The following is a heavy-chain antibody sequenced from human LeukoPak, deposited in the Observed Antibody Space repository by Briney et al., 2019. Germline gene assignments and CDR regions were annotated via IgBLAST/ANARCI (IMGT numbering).Heavy chain of an antibody. Sequence: ASVKVSCKASGYTFTGYYMHWVRQAPGQGLEWMGWINPNSGGTNYAQKFQGRVTMTRDTSISTAYMELSRLRSDDTAVYYCARDLPTAYYYYYYGMDVSGQGTTVTVSS. V-gene: IGHV1-2*02. CDR1: GYTFTGYY. CDR2: INPNSGGT. CDR3: ARDLPTAYYYYYYGMDV. J-gene: IGHJ6*02.